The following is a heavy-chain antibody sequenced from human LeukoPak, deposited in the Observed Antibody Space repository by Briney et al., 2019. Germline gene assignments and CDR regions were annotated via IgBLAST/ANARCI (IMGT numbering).Heavy chain of an antibody. CDR1: GGSFSGYY. CDR3: ARGDGSGWYSSSYYFDY. CDR2: INHSGST. V-gene: IGHV4-34*01. J-gene: IGHJ4*02. D-gene: IGHD6-19*01. Sequence: KPSETLSLTCAVYGGSFSGYYWSWIRQPPGKGLEWIGEINHSGSTSYNPSLKSRVTISVDTSKNQFSLKLSSVTAADTAVYYCARGDGSGWYSSSYYFDYWGQGTLVTVSS.